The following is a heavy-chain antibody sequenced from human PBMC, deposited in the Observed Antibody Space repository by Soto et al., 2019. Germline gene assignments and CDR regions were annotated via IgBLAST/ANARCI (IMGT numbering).Heavy chain of an antibody. J-gene: IGHJ3*02. CDR1: GGSISSGGDY. CDR2: IYYSGST. CDR3: ARDIGSSWHHDAFNI. Sequence: QVQLQESGPGLVKPSQTLSLTCTVSGGSISSGGDYWNWIRQHPGKGLEWIGYIYYSGSTYYNPSLKSRVTISVDTSKTQFSLRLYSVTAADTAVYYCARDIGSSWHHDAFNIWGQGTLVTVSS. V-gene: IGHV4-31*03. D-gene: IGHD6-13*01.